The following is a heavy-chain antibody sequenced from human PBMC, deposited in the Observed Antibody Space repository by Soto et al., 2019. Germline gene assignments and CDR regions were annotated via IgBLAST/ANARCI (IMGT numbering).Heavy chain of an antibody. CDR3: ARDGRYSSSWYASSYWYFDL. V-gene: IGHV1-3*01. Sequence: ASVKVSCKASGYTFTSYAMHWVRQAPGQRLEWMGWINAGNGKTKYSQKFQGRVTITRDTSTSTASMELSSLRSEDTAVYYCARDGRYSSSWYASSYWYFDLWGRGTLVTVS. CDR1: GYTFTSYA. CDR2: INAGNGKT. D-gene: IGHD6-13*01. J-gene: IGHJ2*01.